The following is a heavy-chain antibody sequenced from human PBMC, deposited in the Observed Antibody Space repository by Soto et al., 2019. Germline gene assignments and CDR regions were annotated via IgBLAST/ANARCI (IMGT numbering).Heavy chain of an antibody. CDR2: FDPEDGET. CDR3: ATSRPDGLTGGMDV. CDR1: GYTFRSYG. D-gene: IGHD3-22*01. Sequence: ASVKVSCKASGYTFRSYGISWVRQAPGQGLEWMGGFDPEDGETIYAQKFQGRVTMTEDTSTDTAYMELSSLRSEDTAVYYCATSRPDGLTGGMDVWGQGTTVTVSS. J-gene: IGHJ6*02. V-gene: IGHV1-24*01.